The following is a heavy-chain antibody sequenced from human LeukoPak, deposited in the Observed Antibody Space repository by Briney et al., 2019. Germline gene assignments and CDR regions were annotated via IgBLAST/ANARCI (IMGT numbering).Heavy chain of an antibody. CDR2: ISYDGSNK. D-gene: IGHD3-22*01. J-gene: IGHJ4*02. CDR1: GFTFSSYA. CDR3: ARDWYYYDSSGYPWDY. V-gene: IGHV3-30-3*01. Sequence: GRSLRLSCAASGFTFSSYAMHWVRQAPGKGLEWVAVISYDGSNKYYADSVKGRFTISRDNSKNTLYLQMNSLRAEDTAVYYYARDWYYYDSSGYPWDYWGQGTLVTVSS.